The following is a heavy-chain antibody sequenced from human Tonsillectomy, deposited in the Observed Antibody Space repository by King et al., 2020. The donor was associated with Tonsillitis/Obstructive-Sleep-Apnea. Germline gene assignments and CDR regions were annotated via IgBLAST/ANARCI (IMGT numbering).Heavy chain of an antibody. V-gene: IGHV3-7*03. J-gene: IGHJ3*01. CDR2: INEEGGEK. CDR1: GFTFRHYW. CDR3: ARDANPSKNNVWFDALDF. D-gene: IGHD1/OR15-1a*01. Sequence: VQLVESGGDLVQPGESLRLSCTASGFTFRHYWMTWVRQAPGQGLEWVANINEEGGEKNYVDSVKGRFTISRDNARNSVYLQMDSLRAEDTALYFCARDANPSKNNVWFDALDFWGQGSMVTVSS.